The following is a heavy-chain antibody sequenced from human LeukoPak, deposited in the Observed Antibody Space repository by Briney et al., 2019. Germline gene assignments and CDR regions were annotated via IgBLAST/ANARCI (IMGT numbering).Heavy chain of an antibody. D-gene: IGHD4-17*01. CDR2: ISGSGGNT. CDR1: GFAFSGFA. CDR3: ARGRGGDYVPSRFDY. Sequence: GGSLRLSCSASGFAFSGFAMGWVRQAPGKGLEWVSSISGSGGNTYYADSVEGRFTISRDNSKNTLYLQMNSLRAEDPALYVCARGRGGDYVPSRFDYWGQGTLVTVSS. V-gene: IGHV3-23*01. J-gene: IGHJ4*02.